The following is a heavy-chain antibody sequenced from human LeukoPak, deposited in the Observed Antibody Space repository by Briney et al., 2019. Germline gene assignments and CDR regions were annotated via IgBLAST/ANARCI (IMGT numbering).Heavy chain of an antibody. CDR3: ARVDVYYYYMDV. CDR1: GGSISSNTYY. Sequence: PSETLSLTCTVSGGSISSNTYYWGWIRQPPGKGLEWIGNIYYSGSTYYNPSLKSRVTLSVDTSKNQFSLKLSSVTAADTAVYYCARVDVYYYYMDVWGKGITVTVSS. V-gene: IGHV4-39*07. J-gene: IGHJ6*03. CDR2: IYYSGST.